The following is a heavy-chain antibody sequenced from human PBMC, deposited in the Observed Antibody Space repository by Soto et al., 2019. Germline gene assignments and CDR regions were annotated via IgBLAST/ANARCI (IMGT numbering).Heavy chain of an antibody. CDR1: GFTASSNY. Sequence: EVQLVESGGGLVQPGGSLRLSCAASGFTASSNYMSWVRQAPGKGLEWVSVIYSGGSTYYADSVKGRFTICRHNSKNRRNLQMNSLRAENTAVYNWRRVASPFLGVFLFYMAVWGKGPTVTAPS. V-gene: IGHV3-53*04. CDR2: IYSGGST. CDR3: RRVASPFLGVFLFYMAV. J-gene: IGHJ6*03. D-gene: IGHD3-3*01.